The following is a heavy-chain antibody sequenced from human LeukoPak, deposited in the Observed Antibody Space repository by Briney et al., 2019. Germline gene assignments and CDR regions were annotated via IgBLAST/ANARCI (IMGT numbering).Heavy chain of an antibody. D-gene: IGHD3-9*01. Sequence: GGSLRLSCAASGFTFSDAWMNWVRQAPGKGLEWVANIKQDGSEKYYVDSVKGRFTISRDNAKNSLYLQMNSLRAEDTAVYYCARAAVLRYFDWSPGWFDPWGQGTLVTVSS. V-gene: IGHV3-7*01. CDR3: ARAAVLRYFDWSPGWFDP. J-gene: IGHJ5*02. CDR1: GFTFSDAW. CDR2: IKQDGSEK.